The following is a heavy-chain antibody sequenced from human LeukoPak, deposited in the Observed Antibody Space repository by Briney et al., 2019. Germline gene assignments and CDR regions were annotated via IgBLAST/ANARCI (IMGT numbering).Heavy chain of an antibody. J-gene: IGHJ5*02. V-gene: IGHV5-51*01. D-gene: IGHD2-15*01. CDR2: IYPDDSDT. CDR3: ERRENLGPYCSSGSCSNWFDP. Sequence: GEPLKISCKGSGYSFTSYWIAWVRQMPGKGLEWMGIIYPDDSDTRYSPSFQGQVTISADKSISTAYLQWSSLKASDTAMYYCERRENLGPYCSSGSCSNWFDPWGQGTLVTVSS. CDR1: GYSFTSYW.